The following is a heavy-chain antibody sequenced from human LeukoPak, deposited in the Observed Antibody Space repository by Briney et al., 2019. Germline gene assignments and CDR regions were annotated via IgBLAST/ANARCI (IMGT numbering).Heavy chain of an antibody. CDR2: IYYSGST. J-gene: IGHJ3*02. CDR1: GGSISSGGYN. D-gene: IGHD3-22*01. CDR3: ARDSSGPYYYDSSGRGAFDI. V-gene: IGHV4-31*03. Sequence: SETLSLTCTVSGGSISSGGYNWSWIRQHPGKGLEWIGYIYYSGSTYYNPSLKSRVTISVDTSKNQFSLKLSSVTAADTAVYYCARDSSGPYYYDSSGRGAFDIWGQGTMVTVSS.